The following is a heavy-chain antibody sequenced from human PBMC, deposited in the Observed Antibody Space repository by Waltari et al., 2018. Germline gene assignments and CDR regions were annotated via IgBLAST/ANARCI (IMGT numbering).Heavy chain of an antibody. J-gene: IGHJ4*02. CDR2: IIPIFGPA. V-gene: IGHV1-69*12. D-gene: IGHD3-9*01. CDR3: ASSILTGYGLDS. CDR1: GGTVSSYD. Sequence: QVQRVQSGAEVKKPGSSGKGSCKASGGTVSSYDISWVRQAPGQGLVGMGGIIPIFGPANYAQKFQGSVTLTADDSTSTAYMELSSLRSEDTAVYYCASSILTGYGLDSWGQGTLVTVSS.